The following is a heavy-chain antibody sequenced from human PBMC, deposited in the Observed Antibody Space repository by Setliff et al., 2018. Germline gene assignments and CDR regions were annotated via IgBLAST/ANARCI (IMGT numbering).Heavy chain of an antibody. CDR1: GGSISSSSYY. J-gene: IGHJ6*02. CDR2: IYHSGST. D-gene: IGHD6-19*01. CDR3: ARVNQYSSVWYNYYYGMDV. V-gene: IGHV4-39*07. Sequence: SETLSLTCTVSGGSISSSSYYWGWIRQPPGKGLEWIGSIYHSGSTYYNPSLKSRVTISVDTSKNQFSLKLSSVTAADTAVYYCARVNQYSSVWYNYYYGMDVWGQGTTVTVSS.